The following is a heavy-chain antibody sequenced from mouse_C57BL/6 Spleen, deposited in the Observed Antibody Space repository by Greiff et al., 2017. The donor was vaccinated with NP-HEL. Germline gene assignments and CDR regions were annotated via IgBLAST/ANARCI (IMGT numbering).Heavy chain of an antibody. V-gene: IGHV1-52*01. D-gene: IGHD2-4*01. CDR3: ARGGGYDYDWFAY. Sequence: QVQLQQPGAELVRPGSSVKLSCKASGYTFTSYWMHWVKQRPIQGLEWIGNIDPSDSETHYNQKFKDKATLTVDKSSSTAYMQLSSLTSEDSAVYYCARGGGYDYDWFAYWGQGTLVTVSA. J-gene: IGHJ3*01. CDR1: GYTFTSYW. CDR2: IDPSDSET.